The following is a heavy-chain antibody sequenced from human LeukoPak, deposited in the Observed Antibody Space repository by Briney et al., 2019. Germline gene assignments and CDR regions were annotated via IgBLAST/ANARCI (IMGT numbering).Heavy chain of an antibody. CDR2: INPSGGST. J-gene: IGHJ4*02. V-gene: IGHV1-46*01. CDR1: GYTFTSYY. CDR3: ARGNYDFWSGYHIDY. D-gene: IGHD3-3*01. Sequence: ASVKVSCKASGYTFTSYYMHWVRQAPGQGLEWMGIINPSGGSTSYAQKFQGRVTMTRDTSTSTVYMELSSLRSEDTAVYYCARGNYDFWSGYHIDYWGQGTLVTVSS.